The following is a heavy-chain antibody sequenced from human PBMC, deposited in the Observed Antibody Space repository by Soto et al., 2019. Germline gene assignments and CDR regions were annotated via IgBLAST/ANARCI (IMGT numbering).Heavy chain of an antibody. CDR2: IDKSGGDT. J-gene: IGHJ4*02. V-gene: IGHV3-23*05. D-gene: IGHD2-2*01. CDR1: GFTFTNYL. Sequence: GGSLRLSCAASGFTFTNYLMTWVRQAPGKGLEWVSSIDKSGGDTYYADSVKGRFTVSRDNSKNTLYLQMNGLRAEDTALYYCAKDTYSSSWYFWGQGTLVTVSS. CDR3: AKDTYSSSWYF.